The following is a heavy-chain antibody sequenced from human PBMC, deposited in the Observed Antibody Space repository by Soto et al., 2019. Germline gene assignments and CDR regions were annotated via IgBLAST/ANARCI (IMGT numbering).Heavy chain of an antibody. CDR1: GFTFSSYS. Sequence: PGGSLRLSCAASGFTFSSYSMNWVRQAPGKGLEWVSYISSSSSTIYYADSVKGRFTISRDNAKNSLYLQMNSLRDEDTAVYYCARDIVAGIVYYGMDVWGQGTTVTVSS. CDR3: ARDIVAGIVYYGMDV. CDR2: ISSSSSTI. D-gene: IGHD6-19*01. V-gene: IGHV3-48*02. J-gene: IGHJ6*02.